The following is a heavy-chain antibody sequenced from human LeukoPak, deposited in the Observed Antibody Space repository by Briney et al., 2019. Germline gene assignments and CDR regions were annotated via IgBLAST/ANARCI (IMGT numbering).Heavy chain of an antibody. CDR1: GYTFTSYD. CDR2: MNPNSGNT. CDR3: ARGQWEPGWFDP. D-gene: IGHD1-26*01. Sequence: ASVKVSCKASGYTFTSYDINWVRQATGQGLEWMGWMNPNSGNTGYAQKFQGRVTMTRNTSISTAYMELSSLRSEDTAVYYCARGQWEPGWFDPWGQGTLVTVSS. V-gene: IGHV1-8*01. J-gene: IGHJ5*02.